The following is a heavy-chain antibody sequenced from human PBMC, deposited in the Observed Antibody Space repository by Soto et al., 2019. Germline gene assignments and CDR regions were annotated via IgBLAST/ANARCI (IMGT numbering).Heavy chain of an antibody. CDR2: ISYDGSNK. CDR1: GFTFSSYA. D-gene: IGHD6-13*01. J-gene: IGHJ4*02. Sequence: GGSLRLSCAASGFTFSSYAMHWVRQAPGKGLEWVAVISYDGSNKYYADSVKGRFTISRDNSKNTLYLQMNSLRAEDTAVYYCARDLIPLSIAAAGTWGQGT. CDR3: ARDLIPLSIAAAGT. V-gene: IGHV3-30-3*01.